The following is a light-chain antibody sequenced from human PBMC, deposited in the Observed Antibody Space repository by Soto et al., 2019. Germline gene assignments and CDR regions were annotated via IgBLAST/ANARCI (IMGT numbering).Light chain of an antibody. Sequence: EIVLTQSPGTLSLSPGEGATLSCRSSQAIRSPSLVWYQKKPGQAPRLLMYGASTRASGFPDRFSGRGFETDFTLTISEVEPEDFAVYYCQHYSDSTWTFGQGTKVDIK. CDR2: GAS. J-gene: IGKJ1*01. CDR1: QAIRSPS. CDR3: QHYSDSTWT. V-gene: IGKV3-20*01.